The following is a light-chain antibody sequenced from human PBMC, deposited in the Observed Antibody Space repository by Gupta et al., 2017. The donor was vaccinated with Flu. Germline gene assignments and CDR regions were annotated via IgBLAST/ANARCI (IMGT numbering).Light chain of an antibody. CDR2: GAS. CDR3: QEYNKWPPALS. V-gene: IGKV3-15*01. J-gene: IGKJ4*01. CDR1: QTIDSK. Sequence: LSLSPGDTATLSCRASQTIDSKLAWYKNKPGQAPRLLIYGASRRPTGVTARFSGSVAGTDFTLTITSLQPEDFALYYCQEYNKWPPALSFGGGTRVEIK.